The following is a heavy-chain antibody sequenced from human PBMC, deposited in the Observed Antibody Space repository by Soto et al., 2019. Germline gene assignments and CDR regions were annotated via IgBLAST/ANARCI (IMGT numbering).Heavy chain of an antibody. J-gene: IGHJ5*01. V-gene: IGHV5-51*01. CDR3: ARVYCSGTACYEFDS. D-gene: IGHD2-15*01. CDR2: IYPGDSDT. CDR1: GYRFTNYW. Sequence: PGESLKISCKGSGYRFTNYWIGWVRQMPGKGLEWMGIIYPGDSDTRYSPSFQGQVTISADKSINTAYLQWSSLKASDTAMYYCARVYCSGTACYEFDSCGQGAPVPVSA.